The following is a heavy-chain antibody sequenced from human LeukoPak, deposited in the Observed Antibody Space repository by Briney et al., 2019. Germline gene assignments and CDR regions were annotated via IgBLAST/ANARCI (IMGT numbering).Heavy chain of an antibody. Sequence: GESLKISCKGSGYSFTSYWIGWVRQMPGKGLEWLGIIYPGDSDTRYSPSFQGQVTISADKSISTAYLQWSSLKASDTAMYYCARAERYCSSTSCYHYGMDVWGQGTTATVS. CDR1: GYSFTSYW. J-gene: IGHJ6*02. CDR2: IYPGDSDT. D-gene: IGHD2-2*01. V-gene: IGHV5-51*01. CDR3: ARAERYCSSTSCYHYGMDV.